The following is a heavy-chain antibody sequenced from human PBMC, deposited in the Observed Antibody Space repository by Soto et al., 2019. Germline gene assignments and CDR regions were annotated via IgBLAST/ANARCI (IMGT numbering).Heavy chain of an antibody. J-gene: IGHJ4*02. CDR2: ISYDGSNK. Sequence: QVQLVESGGGVVQPGRSLRLSCAASGFTFSSYAMHWVRQAPGKGLEWVAVISYDGSNKYYADSVKGRFTISRDNSKNTLYLQMNSLRAEDTAVYYCARDPEQWLERGYFDYWGQGTLVTVSS. CDR1: GFTFSSYA. V-gene: IGHV3-30-3*01. CDR3: ARDPEQWLERGYFDY. D-gene: IGHD6-19*01.